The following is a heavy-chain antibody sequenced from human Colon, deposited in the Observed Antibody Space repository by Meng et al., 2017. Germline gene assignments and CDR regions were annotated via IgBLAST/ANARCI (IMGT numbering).Heavy chain of an antibody. CDR3: ARPDYGDYELDY. CDR1: GFTFSSYA. CDR2: ISYDGSNK. D-gene: IGHD4-17*01. V-gene: IGHV3-30*04. Sequence: SLKISCAASGFTFSSYAMHWVRQAPGKGLEWVAVISYDGSNKYYADSLKGRFTISRDNSKNTLYLQMNSLRAEDTAVYYCARPDYGDYELDYWGQGTLVTVSS. J-gene: IGHJ4*02.